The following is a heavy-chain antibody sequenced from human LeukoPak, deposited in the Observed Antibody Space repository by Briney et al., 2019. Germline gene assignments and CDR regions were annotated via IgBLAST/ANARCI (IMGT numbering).Heavy chain of an antibody. CDR2: FDPEDGET. CDR1: GYTLSELS. D-gene: IGHD3-10*01. Sequence: GASVKVSCKVSGYTLSELSMHWVRQAPGEGLEWMGGFDPEDGETIYAQKLKDRVTMAEDTSTDTAYMDLSSLRSEDTAVYYCATTIRGVPTGLHWGQGTLVTVSS. V-gene: IGHV1-24*01. CDR3: ATTIRGVPTGLH. J-gene: IGHJ4*02.